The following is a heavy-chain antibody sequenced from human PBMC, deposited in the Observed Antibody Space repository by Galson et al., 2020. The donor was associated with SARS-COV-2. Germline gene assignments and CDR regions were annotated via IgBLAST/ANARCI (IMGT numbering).Heavy chain of an antibody. D-gene: IGHD3-10*01. CDR1: GDSITNYY. CDR3: ARRYSYGSGSYFWFYP. V-gene: IGHV4-59*01. CDR2: IYYSGGT. Sequence: SETLSLTCSVSGDSITNYYWSWIRQPPGKGLEWIGYIYYSGGTYYNPSLNSRVTISIDTSKTQFSLRLTSVTAADTAVYYCARRYSYGSGSYFWFYPWGQGTLVAVSS. J-gene: IGHJ5*02.